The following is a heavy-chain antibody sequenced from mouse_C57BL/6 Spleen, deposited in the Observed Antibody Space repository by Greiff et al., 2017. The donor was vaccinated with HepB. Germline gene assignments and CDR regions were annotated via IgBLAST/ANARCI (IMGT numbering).Heavy chain of an antibody. J-gene: IGHJ1*03. D-gene: IGHD2-4*01. CDR1: GYSFTDYN. CDR2: INHIYGNT. CDR3: ARCDGDDDGFYWYCDV. V-gene: IGHV1-39*01. Sequence: VQLQQSGPELVKPGASVKISCKASGYSFTDYNMNWVKQSNGKSLEWIGVINHIYGNTSYNQKLKGKATLTVDQSSSTAYMQLNSLTAEDSAVYYGARCDGDDDGFYWYCDVWGTGTTVTVTS.